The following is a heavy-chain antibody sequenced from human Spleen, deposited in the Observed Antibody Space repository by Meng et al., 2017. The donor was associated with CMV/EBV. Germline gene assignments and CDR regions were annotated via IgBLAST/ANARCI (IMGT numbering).Heavy chain of an antibody. CDR2: ISSSSSYT. D-gene: IGHD4-17*01. J-gene: IGHJ5*02. CDR3: ARDLTTVTTGWFDP. V-gene: IGHV3-11*06. Sequence: QVQLVESGGGLVKPGGSLRLSCAASGFTFSDYYMSWIRQAPGKGLEWVSYISSSSSYTNYADSVKGRFTISRDNAKNSLYLQMNSLRAEDTAVYYCARDLTTVTTGWFDPRGQGTLVTVSS. CDR1: GFTFSDYY.